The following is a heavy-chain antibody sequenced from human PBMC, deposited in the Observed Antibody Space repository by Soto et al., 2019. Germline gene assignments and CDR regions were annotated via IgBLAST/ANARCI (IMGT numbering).Heavy chain of an antibody. V-gene: IGHV3-74*02. D-gene: IGHD3-10*01. CDR2: MNEDGGTT. CDR3: ESDLSGRADV. CDR1: GFTFSSYW. Sequence: EVQLVESGGGLVRPGGSLRLPCAASGFTFSSYWMHWVRQAPGKGLVWVSRMNEDGGTTDYADSVKGRFTISRDNAKNTLYLQMNSLRVEDTAVYYCESDLSGRADVWGQGTTVTVSS. J-gene: IGHJ6*02.